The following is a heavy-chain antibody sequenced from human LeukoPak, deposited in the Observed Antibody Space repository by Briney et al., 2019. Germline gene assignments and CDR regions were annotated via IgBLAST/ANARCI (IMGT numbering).Heavy chain of an antibody. J-gene: IGHJ4*02. Sequence: ASVKVSCKASGYTFTGYYMHWVRQAPGQGLEWMGWINPNSGGTNYAQKFQGRVTMTRDTSISTAYMELSRLRSDDTAVYYCARDPKPHYYDSSGYYGYFDYWGQGTLVTVSS. V-gene: IGHV1-2*02. CDR2: INPNSGGT. D-gene: IGHD3-22*01. CDR3: ARDPKPHYYDSSGYYGYFDY. CDR1: GYTFTGYY.